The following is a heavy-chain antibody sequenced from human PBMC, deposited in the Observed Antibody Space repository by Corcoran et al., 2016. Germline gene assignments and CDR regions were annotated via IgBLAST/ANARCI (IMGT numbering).Heavy chain of an antibody. Sequence: QLQLQESGPGLVKPSETLSLTCTVSGGSISSSSYYWGWIRQPPGKGLEWIGSIYYSGSTYYNPSLKSRVTISVDTSKNQFSLKLSSVTAADTAVYYCARERSEDYGGTLTTDWGQGTLVTVSS. V-gene: IGHV4-39*07. CDR2: IYYSGST. D-gene: IGHD4-17*01. CDR1: GGSISSSSYY. CDR3: ARERSEDYGGTLTTD. J-gene: IGHJ4*02.